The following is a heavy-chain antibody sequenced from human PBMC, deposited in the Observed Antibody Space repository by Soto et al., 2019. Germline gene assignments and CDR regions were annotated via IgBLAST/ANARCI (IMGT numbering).Heavy chain of an antibody. D-gene: IGHD2-2*01. Sequence: PGGSLRLSCAASGFTFSSYAMSWVRQAPGKGLEWVSAISGSGGSTYYADSVKGRFTISRDNSKNTLYLQMNSLRAEDTAVYYCAKDHPADIVVVPAAIGGPFDYWGQGTLVTVSS. V-gene: IGHV3-23*01. CDR2: ISGSGGST. CDR1: GFTFSSYA. J-gene: IGHJ4*02. CDR3: AKDHPADIVVVPAAIGGPFDY.